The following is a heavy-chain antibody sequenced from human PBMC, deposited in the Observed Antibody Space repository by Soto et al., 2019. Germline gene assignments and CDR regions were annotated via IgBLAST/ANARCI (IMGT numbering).Heavy chain of an antibody. CDR3: ARRYGSCFDY. CDR1: GGSISSYY. V-gene: IGHV4-59*08. D-gene: IGHD5-18*01. J-gene: IGHJ4*02. CDR2: IYYSGGT. Sequence: QVQLQESGPGLVKPSETLSLTCTVSGGSISSYYWSWIRQPPGKGLEWIGYIYYSGGTNYNPSLXGXAXIXXDTPKTQFSLKLSSVTAADTAVYYCARRYGSCFDYWGQGTLVTVSS.